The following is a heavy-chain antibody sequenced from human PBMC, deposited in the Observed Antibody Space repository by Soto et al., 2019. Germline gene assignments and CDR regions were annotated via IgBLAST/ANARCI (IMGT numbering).Heavy chain of an antibody. V-gene: IGHV4-4*02. CDR2: IYHSGST. Sequence: SETLSLTCAVSVGSIISSNWCSWVREPPGKGLEWIGEIYHSGSTNYNPSLKSRVTISVDKSKNQFSLKLSSVTAADTAVYYCARVGSGSSNWFDPWGQGTLVTVSS. J-gene: IGHJ5*02. D-gene: IGHD3-10*01. CDR3: ARVGSGSSNWFDP. CDR1: VGSIISSNW.